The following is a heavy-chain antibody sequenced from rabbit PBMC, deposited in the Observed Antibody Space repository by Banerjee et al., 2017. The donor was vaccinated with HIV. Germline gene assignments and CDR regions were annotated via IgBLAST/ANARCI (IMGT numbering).Heavy chain of an antibody. Sequence: QEQLVESGGGLVQPEGSLTLTCTASGFSFSSSYYMCWVRQAPGKGLEWIACIYADSSGSTYYASWAKGRFTISKTSSTTVTLQMTSLTAADTATYFCARDLAGVIGWNFDLWGPGTLVTVS. D-gene: IGHD4-1*01. CDR2: IYADSSGST. CDR1: GFSFSSSYY. CDR3: ARDLAGVIGWNFDL. V-gene: IGHV1S45*01. J-gene: IGHJ4*01.